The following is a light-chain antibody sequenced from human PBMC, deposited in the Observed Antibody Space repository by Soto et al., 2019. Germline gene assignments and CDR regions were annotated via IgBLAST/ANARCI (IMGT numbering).Light chain of an antibody. V-gene: IGLV3-1*01. Sequence: SYELTQPPSASVSPGQTASITCSGDKLGDRYACWYQQKPGQSPILIIYQDNKRPSGIPERFSGSNSGNTATLTISGTQSMDEADYYCQAWDSNTAVFGGGTKLTVL. J-gene: IGLJ2*01. CDR3: QAWDSNTAV. CDR1: KLGDRY. CDR2: QDN.